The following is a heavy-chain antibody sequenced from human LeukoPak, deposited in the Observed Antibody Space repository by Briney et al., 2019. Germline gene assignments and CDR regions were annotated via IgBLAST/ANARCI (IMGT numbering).Heavy chain of an antibody. D-gene: IGHD3-10*01. J-gene: IGHJ6*04. Sequence: PSETLSLTCAVYGGSFSGYYWSWIRQPPGKGLEWIGEINHSGSTNYNPSLKSRVTISVDTSKNRFSLKLSSVTAADTAVYYCARAVYYYGSGSYYYYYGMDVWGKRTTVTVSS. CDR1: GGSFSGYY. CDR2: INHSGST. CDR3: ARAVYYYGSGSYYYYYGMDV. V-gene: IGHV4-34*01.